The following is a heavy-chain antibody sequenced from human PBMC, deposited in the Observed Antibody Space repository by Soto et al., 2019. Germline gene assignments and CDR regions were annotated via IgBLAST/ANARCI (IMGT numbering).Heavy chain of an antibody. J-gene: IGHJ4*02. CDR2: INAGNGKT. Sequence: QVQLVQSGAEVKKPGASVKVSCKASGYTFTSYAMHWVRQAPGQRLEWMGWINAGNGKTKSSQKCQGRVTITRDTSASTAYMELSSLRSEDTAVYYCARFPRPYCSSTSCYYFDYWGQGTLVTVSS. CDR1: GYTFTSYA. V-gene: IGHV1-3*01. CDR3: ARFPRPYCSSTSCYYFDY. D-gene: IGHD2-2*01.